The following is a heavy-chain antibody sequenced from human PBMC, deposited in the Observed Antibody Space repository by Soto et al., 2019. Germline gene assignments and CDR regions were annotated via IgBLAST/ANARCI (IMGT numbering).Heavy chain of an antibody. V-gene: IGHV1-8*01. Sequence: QVQLVQSGAEVKKPGASVKVSCTASGYTFRSYDIHWVRQATGQGLEWMGWVNPNNGNTGYAQRFQGIVTITRDISKSTAYMELSRLTSEDTTIYYCARAYGAGSFDFWGPGTLVSVSS. D-gene: IGHD3-10*01. CDR3: ARAYGAGSFDF. CDR1: GYTFRSYD. J-gene: IGHJ5*01. CDR2: VNPNNGNT.